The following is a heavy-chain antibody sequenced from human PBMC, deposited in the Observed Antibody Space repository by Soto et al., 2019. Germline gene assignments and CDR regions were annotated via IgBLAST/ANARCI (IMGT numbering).Heavy chain of an antibody. V-gene: IGHV4-59*08. CDR2: VYYSGST. Sequence: SETLSLTCTVSGGSISNYYWSWIRQPPGKGLEWIGYVYYSGSTNYNPSLKSRVTISVDTSKNQFSLQLSSVTAADTAVYFCARYPRLDCWGQGTLVTVSS. CDR3: ARYPRLDC. J-gene: IGHJ4*02. CDR1: GGSISNYY.